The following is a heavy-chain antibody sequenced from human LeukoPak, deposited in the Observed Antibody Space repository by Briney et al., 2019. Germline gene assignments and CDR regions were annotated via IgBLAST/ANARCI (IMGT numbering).Heavy chain of an antibody. D-gene: IGHD3-22*01. Sequence: SETLSLTCAVSGGSISSGGYSWSWIRQPPGKGLDWIGYIYHSGSTYYNPSLKSRVTISVDRSKNQFSLKLSSVTAADTAVYYCARGYYYDSSGYYYLDSWGQGTLVTVSS. J-gene: IGHJ4*02. CDR2: IYHSGST. CDR3: ARGYYYDSSGYYYLDS. V-gene: IGHV4-30-2*01. CDR1: GGSISSGGYS.